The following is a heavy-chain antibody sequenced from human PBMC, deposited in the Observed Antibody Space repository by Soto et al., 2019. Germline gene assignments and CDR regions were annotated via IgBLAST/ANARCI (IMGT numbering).Heavy chain of an antibody. Sequence: SETLSLTCSVSGGSISISNFYWGWIRQPPGKGLEWIGSIYYSGSTYYNPSLKSRVTISVDTSKNQFSLKLSSVTAADTAVYYCARRAAVAGKGGYYYYYYMDVWGKGTTVTVSS. CDR1: GGSISISNFY. J-gene: IGHJ6*03. D-gene: IGHD6-19*01. V-gene: IGHV4-39*01. CDR2: IYYSGST. CDR3: ARRAAVAGKGGYYYYYYMDV.